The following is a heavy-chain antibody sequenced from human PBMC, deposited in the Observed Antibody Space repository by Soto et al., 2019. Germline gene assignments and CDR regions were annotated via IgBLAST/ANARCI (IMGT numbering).Heavy chain of an antibody. CDR3: VRDRRIYYSDPHDEFVASDYEV. CDR2: FIPVFRTL. Sequence: QVQLIQSEAEVKKPGSSVRVSCTASGGIFGSHGFSWVRQAPGQRLEWVGGFIPVFRTLTYTEKFQARVRIAADESTNTVYLDLSSLTSEDTAVYYCVRDRRIYYSDPHDEFVASDYEVWGQGTMDSVSS. J-gene: IGHJ3*01. V-gene: IGHV1-69*01. D-gene: IGHD3-22*01. CDR1: GGIFGSHG.